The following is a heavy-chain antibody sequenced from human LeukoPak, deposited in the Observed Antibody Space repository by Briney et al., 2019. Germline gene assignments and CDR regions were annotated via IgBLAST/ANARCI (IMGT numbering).Heavy chain of an antibody. Sequence: SETLSLTCTVSGGSISSYYWSRIRQPPGKGLEWIGYIYYSGSTNYNPSLKSRVTISVDTSKNQFSLKLSSVTAADTAVYYCARYYDILTGYYIFDYWGQGTLVTVSS. CDR1: GGSISSYY. CDR2: IYYSGST. CDR3: ARYYDILTGYYIFDY. V-gene: IGHV4-59*01. J-gene: IGHJ4*02. D-gene: IGHD3-9*01.